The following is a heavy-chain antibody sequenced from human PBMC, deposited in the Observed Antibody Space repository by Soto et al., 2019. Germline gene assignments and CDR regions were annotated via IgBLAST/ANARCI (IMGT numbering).Heavy chain of an antibody. Sequence: QVQLXESGPGLVKPSETLSLTCTVSGGSISSYYWSWIRQPPGKGLEWIGYIYYSGSTNYNPSLKSRVTISVDTSKNQFSLKLSSVTAADTAVYYCARGNYYGSGSYLIPYFDDWGQGTLVTVSS. J-gene: IGHJ4*02. CDR3: ARGNYYGSGSYLIPYFDD. D-gene: IGHD3-10*01. V-gene: IGHV4-59*01. CDR1: GGSISSYY. CDR2: IYYSGST.